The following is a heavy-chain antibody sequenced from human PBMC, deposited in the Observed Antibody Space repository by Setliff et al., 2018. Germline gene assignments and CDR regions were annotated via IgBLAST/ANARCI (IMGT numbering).Heavy chain of an antibody. J-gene: IGHJ6*03. CDR3: TRRSPAYYSDSSGYFYDTSPYMDV. CDR2: IHHSGST. CDR1: DGSISTYY. V-gene: IGHV4-59*08. D-gene: IGHD3-22*01. Sequence: SETLSLTCTVSDGSISTYYWSWIRQPPGKRLEWIGFIHHSGSTHYNPSLKSRVTISVDTSKNQFSLKLSSVTAADTAVYYCTRRSPAYYSDSSGYFYDTSPYMDVWGKGTTVTVSS.